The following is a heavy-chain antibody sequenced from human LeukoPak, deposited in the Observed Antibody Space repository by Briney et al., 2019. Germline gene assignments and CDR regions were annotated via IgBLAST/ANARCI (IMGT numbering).Heavy chain of an antibody. J-gene: IGHJ4*02. D-gene: IGHD2-21*02. Sequence: SETLSLTCTVSGGSISGYYWSWIRQPPGKGLEWIAYIYYSGSTNYNPSLKSRVTISVDTSKKQFSLKLSSVTAADTAVYYCARVAYCGGDCYSFDYWGQETLVTVYS. CDR3: ARVAYCGGDCYSFDY. CDR1: GGSISGYY. CDR2: IYYSGST. V-gene: IGHV4-59*01.